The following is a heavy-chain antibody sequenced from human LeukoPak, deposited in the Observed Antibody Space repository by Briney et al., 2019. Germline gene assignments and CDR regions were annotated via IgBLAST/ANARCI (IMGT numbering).Heavy chain of an antibody. CDR1: GFTFNSYA. D-gene: IGHD7-27*01. V-gene: IGHV3-23*01. CDR2: ISGSGGST. J-gene: IGHJ4*02. CDR3: ARADWGSVDY. Sequence: GGSLRLSCAASGFTFNSYAMSWVRQAPGKGLEWVSAISGSGGSTYYGDSVKGRFTISRDNSKNTLYLQMNSLRAEDTAVYYCARADWGSVDYWGQGALVTVSS.